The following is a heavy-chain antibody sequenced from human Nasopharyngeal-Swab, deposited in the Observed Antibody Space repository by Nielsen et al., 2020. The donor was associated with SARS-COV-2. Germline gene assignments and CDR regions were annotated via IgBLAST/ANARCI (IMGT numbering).Heavy chain of an antibody. V-gene: IGHV1-58*01. J-gene: IGHJ6*02. D-gene: IGHD3-3*01. CDR3: AADWFRLRFLEWLPGGYGMDV. CDR2: IVVGSGNT. Sequence: WVRQAPGQRLEWFGWIVVGSGNTNYAQKFQEGVTITRDMSTSTAYMELSSLRSEDTAVYYCAADWFRLRFLEWLPGGYGMDVWGQGTTVTVSS.